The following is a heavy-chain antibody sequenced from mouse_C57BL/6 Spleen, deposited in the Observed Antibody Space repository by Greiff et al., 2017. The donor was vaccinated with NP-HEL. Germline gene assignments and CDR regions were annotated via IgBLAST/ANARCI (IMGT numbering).Heavy chain of an antibody. D-gene: IGHD2-3*01. V-gene: IGHV1-22*01. CDR3: ARWGDGYSAGYAY. CDR2: INPNNGGT. J-gene: IGHJ3*01. CDR1: GYTFTDYN. Sequence: VQLKQSGPELVKPGASVKMSCKASGYTFTDYNLHWVKQSHGTSLEWIGYINPNNGGTSYNQKFKGKATLTVNKSSSTAYMELRSLTSEDSAVYYCARWGDGYSAGYAYWGQGTLVTVSA.